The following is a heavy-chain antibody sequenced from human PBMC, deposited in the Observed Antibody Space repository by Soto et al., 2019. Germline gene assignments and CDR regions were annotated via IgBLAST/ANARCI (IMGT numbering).Heavy chain of an antibody. CDR1: GYPFTSYG. Sequence: XSVKVSCKASGYPFTSYGIIWVRQAPGQGLEWMGWISGYNGNTNYAQKLQGRVTMTTDTSTSTAYMELRSLRSDDTAVYYCARVGGKQQRGYYYYGMDVWGQRTTVTVSS. D-gene: IGHD6-13*01. CDR3: ARVGGKQQRGYYYYGMDV. J-gene: IGHJ6*02. V-gene: IGHV1-18*04. CDR2: ISGYNGNT.